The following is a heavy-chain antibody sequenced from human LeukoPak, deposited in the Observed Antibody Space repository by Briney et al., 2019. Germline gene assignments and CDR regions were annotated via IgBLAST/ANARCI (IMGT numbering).Heavy chain of an antibody. CDR3: ARGRSYYYGSGSYRGWFDP. V-gene: IGHV1-8*01. Sequence: ASVKVSCKASGYTFTSYDINWVRQATGQGLEWMGWMNPNSGNTGYAQKFQGRVTMTRNPSISTAYMELSSLRSEDTAVYYCARGRSYYYGSGSYRGWFDPWGQGTLVTVSS. D-gene: IGHD3-10*01. J-gene: IGHJ5*02. CDR2: MNPNSGNT. CDR1: GYTFTSYD.